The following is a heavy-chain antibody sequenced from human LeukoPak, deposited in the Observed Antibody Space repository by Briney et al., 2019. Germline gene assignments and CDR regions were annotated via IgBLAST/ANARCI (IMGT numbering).Heavy chain of an antibody. D-gene: IGHD7-27*01. V-gene: IGHV3-30-3*02. CDR3: AKFRNWGPFDY. J-gene: IGHJ4*02. CDR2: ISYDGSNK. CDR1: GFTFSSYG. Sequence: GGSLRLSCAASGFTFSSYGMHWVRQAPGKGLEWVAVISYDGSNKYYADSVKGRFTISRDNSKNTLYLQMNSLRAEDTAVYYCAKFRNWGPFDYWGQGTLVTVSS.